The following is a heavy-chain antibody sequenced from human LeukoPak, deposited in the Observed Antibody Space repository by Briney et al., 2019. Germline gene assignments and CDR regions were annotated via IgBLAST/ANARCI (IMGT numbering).Heavy chain of an antibody. CDR1: GGSISSYY. CDR3: ARGQNSYGYSYFDY. J-gene: IGHJ4*02. Sequence: PSETLSLTCTVSGGSISSYYWSWIRQPAGKGLEWIGRIYTSGSTNYNPSLKSRVTMSVDTSKNQFSLKLSSVTAVDTAVYYCARGQNSYGYSYFDYWGQGTLVTVSS. V-gene: IGHV4-4*07. D-gene: IGHD5-18*01. CDR2: IYTSGST.